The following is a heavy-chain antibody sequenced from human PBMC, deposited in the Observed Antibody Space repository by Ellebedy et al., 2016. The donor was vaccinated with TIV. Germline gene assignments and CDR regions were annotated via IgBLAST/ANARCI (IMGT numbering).Heavy chain of an antibody. J-gene: IGHJ4*02. CDR2: ISYSGTT. D-gene: IGHD3/OR15-3a*01. CDR3: ARVDGYYFDY. V-gene: IGHV4-30-4*01. CDR1: GGSISSGAYY. Sequence: SETLSLXXTVSGGSISSGAYYWSWIRQPPGKGLEWIGYISYSGTTYHNPSLKSRLTISIDSSKNQFSLKVNSVTAADTAVYYCARVDGYYFDYWGQGTLVTVSS.